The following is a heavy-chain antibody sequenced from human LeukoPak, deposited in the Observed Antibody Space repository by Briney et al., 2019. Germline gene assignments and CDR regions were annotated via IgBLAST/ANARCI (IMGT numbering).Heavy chain of an antibody. CDR3: ARDSRARLLEWLEY. V-gene: IGHV3-21*01. J-gene: IGHJ4*02. CDR1: GFTFSSYS. Sequence: GGSLRLSCTASGFTFSSYSMNWVRQAPGKGLEWVSSISGSSSYIYYSDLVKGRFTISRDNAKNSLYLQMNSLRAEDTAVYYFARDSRARLLEWLEYWGQGTLVTVSS. D-gene: IGHD3-3*01. CDR2: ISGSSSYI.